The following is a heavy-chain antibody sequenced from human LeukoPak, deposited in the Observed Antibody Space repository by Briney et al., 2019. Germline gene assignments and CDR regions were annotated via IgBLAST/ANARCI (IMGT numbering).Heavy chain of an antibody. J-gene: IGHJ4*02. CDR2: IYYTGST. V-gene: IGHV4-31*03. CDR1: GDSIRSGGNY. CDR3: ARRVGKYPTYYFDY. Sequence: PSQTLSLTCTVSGDSIRSGGNYWSWVRQYPGKGLEWIGYIYYTGSTSYNPSLKSRLTISLDTSKNQFSLKLTSVTAAGTAAYYCARRVGKYPTYYFDYWGQGTLVTVSS. D-gene: IGHD1-1*01.